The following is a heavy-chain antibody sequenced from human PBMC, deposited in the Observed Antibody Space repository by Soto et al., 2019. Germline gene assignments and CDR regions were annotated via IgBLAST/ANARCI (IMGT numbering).Heavy chain of an antibody. J-gene: IGHJ6*02. V-gene: IGHV1-69*13. CDR2: IIPIFGTA. CDR3: ARDPYGDYTTGYYGMDV. D-gene: IGHD4-17*01. CDR1: GGTFSSYA. Sequence: SVKVSCRASGGTFSSYAISWVRQAPGQGLEWMGGIIPIFGTANYAQKFQGRVTITADESTSTAYMELSSLRSEDTAVYYCARDPYGDYTTGYYGMDVWGQGTTVTVSS.